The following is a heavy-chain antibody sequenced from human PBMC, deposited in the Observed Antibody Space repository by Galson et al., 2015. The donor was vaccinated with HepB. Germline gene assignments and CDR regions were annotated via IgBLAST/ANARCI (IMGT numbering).Heavy chain of an antibody. Sequence: SLRLSCAASGFTFSDYYMSWIRQAPGKGLEWVSYISSSSSYTNYADSVKGRFTISRDNAKNSLYLQMNSLRAEDTAVYYCARDRRYYGSGGMDVWGQGTTVTVSS. CDR3: ARDRRYYGSGGMDV. CDR1: GFTFSDYY. D-gene: IGHD3-10*01. CDR2: ISSSSSYT. J-gene: IGHJ6*02. V-gene: IGHV3-11*05.